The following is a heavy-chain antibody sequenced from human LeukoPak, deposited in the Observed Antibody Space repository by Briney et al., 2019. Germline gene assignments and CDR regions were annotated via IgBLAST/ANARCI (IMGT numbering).Heavy chain of an antibody. CDR1: GGSFSGYY. J-gene: IGHJ5*02. Sequence: KPSETLSLTCAVYGGSFSGYYWSWIRQPPGKGLEWIGEINHSGSTNYNPSLKSRVTISVDTSKNQFSLKLSSVTAADTAVYYCARARTDFFWSGFNNWFDPWGQGTLVTVSS. CDR3: ARARTDFFWSGFNNWFDP. CDR2: INHSGST. D-gene: IGHD3-3*01. V-gene: IGHV4-34*01.